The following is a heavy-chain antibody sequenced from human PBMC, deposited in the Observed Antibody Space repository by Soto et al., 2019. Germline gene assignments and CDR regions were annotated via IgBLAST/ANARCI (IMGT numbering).Heavy chain of an antibody. Sequence: QVQLQESGPGLVKPSQTLSLTCTVSGGSISSGDYYWSWIRQPPGKGLEWIGYIYYSGSTYYNPSLKSRVTISVDTSKNQFSLKLSSVTAADTAVYYCASLLNYYDSSGYYYFDYWGQGTLVTVSS. CDR3: ASLLNYYDSSGYYYFDY. CDR1: GGSISSGDYY. D-gene: IGHD3-22*01. V-gene: IGHV4-30-4*01. J-gene: IGHJ4*02. CDR2: IYYSGST.